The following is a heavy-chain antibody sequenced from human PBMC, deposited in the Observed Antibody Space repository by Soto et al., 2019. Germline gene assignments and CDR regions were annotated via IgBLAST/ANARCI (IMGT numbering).Heavy chain of an antibody. V-gene: IGHV3-23*01. CDR2: IRGSGDGT. J-gene: IGHJ4*02. CDR3: ARECRHGDYSRVFDY. Sequence: EVRLLESGGGLVQPGGSLRLSCAASGFTFSSYSMSWVRQAPGQGLEWVSGIRGSGDGTFFADSVKGRFTITRDNSKKTQYLQRNSLRAEDSAVYYCARECRHGDYSRVFDYWGQGTLVTVSS. D-gene: IGHD4-17*01. CDR1: GFTFSSYS.